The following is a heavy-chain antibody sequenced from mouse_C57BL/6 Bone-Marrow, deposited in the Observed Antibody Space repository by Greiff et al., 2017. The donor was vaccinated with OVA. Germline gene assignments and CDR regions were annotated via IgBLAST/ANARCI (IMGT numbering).Heavy chain of an antibody. J-gene: IGHJ4*01. D-gene: IGHD2-3*01. V-gene: IGHV1-81*01. Sequence: VQLQESGAELARPGASVKLSCKASGYTFTSYGISWVKQRTGQGLEWIGEIYPRSGNTYYNEKFKGKATLTADKSSSTADMELSSLTSEDSAVYFCARGGDGYYKKGAMDYWGQGTSVTVSS. CDR3: ARGGDGYYKKGAMDY. CDR2: IYPRSGNT. CDR1: GYTFTSYG.